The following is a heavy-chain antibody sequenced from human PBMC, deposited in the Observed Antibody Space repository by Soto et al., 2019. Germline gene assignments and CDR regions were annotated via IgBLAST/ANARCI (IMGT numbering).Heavy chain of an antibody. D-gene: IGHD6-19*01. CDR3: ARDGEYSSGWKDS. CDR1: GFTFSDYY. CDR2: ISSSGSTI. J-gene: IGHJ1*01. V-gene: IGHV3-11*01. Sequence: QVQLVESGGGLVKPGGSLRLSCAASGFTFSDYYMSWIRQAPGKGREGVSYISSSGSTIYYADSVKGRFNISRDNAKNSLYLQMNSPSAAATAVYYCARDGEYSSGWKDSWGQGTLVAVSS.